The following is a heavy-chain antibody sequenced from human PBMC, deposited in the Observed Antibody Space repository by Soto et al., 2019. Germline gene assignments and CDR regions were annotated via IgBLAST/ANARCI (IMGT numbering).Heavy chain of an antibody. CDR2: IKQDGSVK. CDR1: GFTLSTYW. V-gene: IGHV3-7*01. J-gene: IGHJ3*02. CDR3: TRDLSPSTVNRWYDAFDI. Sequence: EEQVVESGGDLVQPGGSLRLSCEASGFTLSTYWMTWVRQAPGKGLEWVANIKQDGSVKHYGDSVEDRFTISRDAAKNLLCLHMNSPRAEDTAVYYCTRDLSPSTVNRWYDAFDIWGQGTMVTVSS. D-gene: IGHD6-13*01.